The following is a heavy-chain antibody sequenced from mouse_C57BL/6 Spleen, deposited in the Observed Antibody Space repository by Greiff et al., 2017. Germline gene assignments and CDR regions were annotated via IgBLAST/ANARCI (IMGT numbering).Heavy chain of an antibody. CDR2: ISDGGSYT. V-gene: IGHV5-4*01. CDR3: ARDSSGYLYYAMDY. D-gene: IGHD3-2*02. J-gene: IGHJ4*01. Sequence: EVQLVESGGGLVKPGGSLKLSCAASGFTFSSYAMSWVRQTPEKRLEWVATISDGGSYTYSPDNVKGRFTISRDNAKNNLYLQMSHLKSEDTAMYYCARDSSGYLYYAMDYWGQGTSVTVSS. CDR1: GFTFSSYA.